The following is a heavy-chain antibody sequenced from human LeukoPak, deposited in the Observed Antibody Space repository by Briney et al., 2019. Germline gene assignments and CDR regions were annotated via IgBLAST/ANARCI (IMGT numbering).Heavy chain of an antibody. CDR2: ISYDGSNK. Sequence: PAGSLRLSCAASGFTFSSYGMHWVRQAQGKGLEWVAVISYDGSNKYYADSVKGRFTISRDNSKNTLYLQMNSLRAEDTAVYYCAKDRGSSGWYNRNAFDIWGQGTMVTVSS. D-gene: IGHD6-19*01. CDR1: GFTFSSYG. V-gene: IGHV3-30*18. CDR3: AKDRGSSGWYNRNAFDI. J-gene: IGHJ3*02.